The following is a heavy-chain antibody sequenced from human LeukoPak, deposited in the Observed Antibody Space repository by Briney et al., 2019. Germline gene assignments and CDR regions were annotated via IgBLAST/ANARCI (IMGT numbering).Heavy chain of an antibody. V-gene: IGHV3-23*01. CDR2: ISGSGGST. CDR1: GFTFSSYA. J-gene: IGHJ4*02. CDR3: AKEPPIYGDFNLGTFDY. D-gene: IGHD4-17*01. Sequence: TGGSLRLSCAASGFTFSSYAMSWVRQAPGKGLEWVSAISGSGGSTYYADSVKGRFTISRDNSKNTLYLQMNSLRAEDTAVYYCAKEPPIYGDFNLGTFDYWGQGTLVTVSS.